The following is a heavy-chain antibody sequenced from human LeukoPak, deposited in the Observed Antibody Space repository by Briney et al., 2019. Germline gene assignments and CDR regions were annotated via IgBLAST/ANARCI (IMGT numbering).Heavy chain of an antibody. CDR2: IWYDGSKK. D-gene: IGHD6-13*01. CDR3: ARDESISSWSVDY. V-gene: IGHV3-33*01. CDR1: GFAFSSYG. Sequence: GRSLRLSCAASGFAFSSYGMNWVRQAPGKGLEWVAVIWYDGSKKYYADSVKGRFTISRDNSKNTLYLQMNSLRAEDTAVYYCARDESISSWSVDYWGQGTLVTVSS. J-gene: IGHJ4*02.